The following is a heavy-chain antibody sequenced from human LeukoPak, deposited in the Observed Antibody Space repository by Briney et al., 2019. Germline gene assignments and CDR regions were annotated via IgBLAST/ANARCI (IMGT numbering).Heavy chain of an antibody. CDR2: ISWNSGSI. J-gene: IGHJ6*02. Sequence: GRSLRLSCAASGFTFDDYAMHWVRQAPGKGLEWVSGISWNSGSIGYADSVKGRFTISRDNSKNTLYLQMNSLRAEDTAVYYCARDGVSTILGVVTFYGMDVWGQGTTVTVSS. D-gene: IGHD3-3*01. CDR1: GFTFDDYA. V-gene: IGHV3-9*01. CDR3: ARDGVSTILGVVTFYGMDV.